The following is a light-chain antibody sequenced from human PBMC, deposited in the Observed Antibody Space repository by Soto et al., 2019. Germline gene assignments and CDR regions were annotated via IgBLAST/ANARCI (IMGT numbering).Light chain of an antibody. V-gene: IGLV2-14*01. J-gene: IGLJ1*01. CDR1: SSDVGGYNF. CDR2: DVS. CDR3: SSYTSSSTYV. Sequence: QSVLTQPASVSGSPGQSITISCTGTSSDVGGYNFVSWYQLHPGKAPKLMIFDVSNRPSGVSDRFSGSKSGNTASLTISGLQAEDEAEYYCSSYTSSSTYVFGTGTKVTVL.